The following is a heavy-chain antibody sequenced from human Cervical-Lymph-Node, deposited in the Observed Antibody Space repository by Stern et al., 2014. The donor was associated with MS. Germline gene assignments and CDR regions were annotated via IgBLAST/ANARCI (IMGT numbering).Heavy chain of an antibody. Sequence: VQLEESGGGLVKPGGSLRLSCAASGFSFSDYYMSWIRQAPGKGLGWVTYISGSTSYTKYADSVKGRFTISRDNTKNSLYLQMNSLSAEDTAVYYCARGYSSGWYAGSDYWGQGSLVTVSS. CDR3: ARGYSSGWYAGSDY. J-gene: IGHJ4*02. V-gene: IGHV3-11*06. CDR2: ISGSTSYT. CDR1: GFSFSDYY. D-gene: IGHD6-19*01.